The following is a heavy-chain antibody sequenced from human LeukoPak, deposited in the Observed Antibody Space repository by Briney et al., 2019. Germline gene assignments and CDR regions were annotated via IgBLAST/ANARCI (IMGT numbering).Heavy chain of an antibody. CDR3: ASIAAAGIY. CDR1: GFTFGSYS. Sequence: SGGSLRLSCAASGFTFGSYSMNWVRQAPGKGLEWVSSISSSSSYIYYADSVKGRFTISRDNAKNSLYLQMNSLRAEDTAVYYCASIAAAGIYWGQGTLVTVSS. CDR2: ISSSSSYI. D-gene: IGHD6-13*01. V-gene: IGHV3-21*01. J-gene: IGHJ4*02.